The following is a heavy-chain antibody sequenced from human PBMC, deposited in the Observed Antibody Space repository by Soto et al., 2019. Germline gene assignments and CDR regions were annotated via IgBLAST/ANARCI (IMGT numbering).Heavy chain of an antibody. CDR1: GFTFGRYA. D-gene: IGHD3-22*01. V-gene: IGHV3-30*18. J-gene: IGHJ4*02. Sequence: GGPLRLSCLASGFTFGRYAMHCVRQFPGRGLEWVAVISYTGANTYYVGSVRGRFTISRENSKNTLYLQMNSLRAEDTAMYYCAKHMDDSGYFYVEGADHWGQGTLVTVSS. CDR2: ISYTGANT. CDR3: AKHMDDSGYFYVEGADH.